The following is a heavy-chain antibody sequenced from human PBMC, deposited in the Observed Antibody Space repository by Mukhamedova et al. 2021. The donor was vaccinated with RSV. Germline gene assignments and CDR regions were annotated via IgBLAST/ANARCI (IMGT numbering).Heavy chain of an antibody. D-gene: IGHD3-22*01. CDR2: TSGST. V-gene: IGHV4-4*07. Sequence: TSGSTNINPALKSRVTMSVDTSKNQFSLKLTSVTAADTAVYYCARGRNYYDSSGYYKALDRWGQGTLVSVFS. CDR3: ARGRNYYDSSGYYKALDR. J-gene: IGHJ5*02.